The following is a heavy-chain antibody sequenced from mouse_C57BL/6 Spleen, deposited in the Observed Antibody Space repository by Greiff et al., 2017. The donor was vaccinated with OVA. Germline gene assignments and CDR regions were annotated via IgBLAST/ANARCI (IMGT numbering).Heavy chain of an antibody. CDR2: INPNNGGT. Sequence: EVQLQQSGPELVKPGASVKISCKASGYTFTDYYMNWVKQSPGQSLEWIGDINPNNGGTSYNQKFKGKATLTVDKSSSTAYMELRSLTSEDAAVYYSANATTVVATDYWGQGTTLTVSS. CDR1: GYTFTDYY. CDR3: ANATTVVATDY. V-gene: IGHV1-26*01. J-gene: IGHJ2*01. D-gene: IGHD1-1*01.